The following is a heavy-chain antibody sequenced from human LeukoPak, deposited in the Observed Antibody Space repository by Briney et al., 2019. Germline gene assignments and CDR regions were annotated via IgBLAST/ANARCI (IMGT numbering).Heavy chain of an antibody. V-gene: IGHV3-21*01. CDR3: ATSFMIRGN. CDR1: GFRFSDFS. CDR2: ISSSSSHI. D-gene: IGHD3-16*01. J-gene: IGHJ4*02. Sequence: GGSLRLSCAASGFRFSDFSMNWVRQAPGKGLEWVSSISSSSSHIYYADSVKGRFTISRDNAKNSLYLQMNSLEAEDTAVYYCATSFMIRGNWGQGTLVTVSS.